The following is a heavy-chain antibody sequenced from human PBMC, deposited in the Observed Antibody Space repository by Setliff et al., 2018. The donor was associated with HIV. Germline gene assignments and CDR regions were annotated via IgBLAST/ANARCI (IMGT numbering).Heavy chain of an antibody. Sequence: GGSLRLSCAASGFSFSSYEMNWVRQAPGKGLEWVAFISYDGSKKYYADSVKGRFTISRDNAKNSLFLQMNSLRAEDTAIYYCARLLRGGGDYFDYWGQGTLVTVSS. CDR3: ARLLRGGGDYFDY. J-gene: IGHJ4*02. V-gene: IGHV3-30*04. CDR1: GFSFSSYE. D-gene: IGHD3-10*01. CDR2: ISYDGSKK.